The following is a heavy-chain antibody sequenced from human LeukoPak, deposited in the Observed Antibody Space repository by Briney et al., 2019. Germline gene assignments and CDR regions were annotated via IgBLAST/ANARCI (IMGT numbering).Heavy chain of an antibody. CDR1: GGSFSGYY. CDR2: INHSGST. CDR3: AITPGDGYSN. J-gene: IGHJ4*02. Sequence: SETLSLTCAVYGGSFSGYYWSWIRQPPGKGLEWIGEINHSGSTNYNPSLKSRVTISVDTSKNQFSLKLSSVTAADTAVYYCAITPGDGYSNWGQGTLVTVSS. D-gene: IGHD5-24*01. V-gene: IGHV4-34*01.